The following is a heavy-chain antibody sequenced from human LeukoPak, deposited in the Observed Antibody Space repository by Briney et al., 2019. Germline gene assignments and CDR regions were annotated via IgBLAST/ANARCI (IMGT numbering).Heavy chain of an antibody. V-gene: IGHV4-61*02. CDR2: IYTSGST. J-gene: IGHJ5*02. Sequence: KSSETLSLTCTVSGGSISSGSYYWSWIRQPAEKGLEWIGRIYTSGSTNYNPSLKSRVTISVDTSKNQFSLKLSSVTAADTAVYYCARFRAKNWFGPWGQGTLVTVSS. CDR3: ARFRAKNWFGP. CDR1: GGSISSGSYY.